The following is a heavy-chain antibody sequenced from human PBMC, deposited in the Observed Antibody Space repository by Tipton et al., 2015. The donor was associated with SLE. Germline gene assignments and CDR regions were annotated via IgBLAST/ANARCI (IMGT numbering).Heavy chain of an antibody. CDR2: ISAYNGNA. D-gene: IGHD1-1*01. Sequence: QSGAEVKKPGAPVKVSCKTSGYTFSNYQITWVRQAPGQGLEWMGWISAYNGNAYYAQKVQGRVTMTTDTSTNTAYMELRSLRSDDTAVYYCARGRTRRNDAYDIWGQGTLVTVSS. J-gene: IGHJ3*02. CDR3: ARGRTRRNDAYDI. V-gene: IGHV1-18*01. CDR1: GYTFSNYQ.